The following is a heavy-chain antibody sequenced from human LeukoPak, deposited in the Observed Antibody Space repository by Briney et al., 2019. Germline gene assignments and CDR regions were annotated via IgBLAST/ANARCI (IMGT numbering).Heavy chain of an antibody. CDR2: ISAYNGNT. CDR3: ARDPTFYSSSWSNWFDP. D-gene: IGHD6-13*01. CDR1: GYTFTNYG. V-gene: IGHV1-18*01. J-gene: IGHJ5*02. Sequence: GASVKVSCKASGYTFTNYGISWVRQAPGQGLEWMGWISAYNGNTNYAQKLQGRVTMTTDTSTSTAYMELRSLRSDDTAVYYCARDPTFYSSSWSNWFDPWGQGTLVTVSS.